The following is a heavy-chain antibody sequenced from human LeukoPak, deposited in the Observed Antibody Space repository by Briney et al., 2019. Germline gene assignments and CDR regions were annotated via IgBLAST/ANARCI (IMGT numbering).Heavy chain of an antibody. D-gene: IGHD4-17*01. Sequence: GGSLRLSCAASGFTFSSYAMSWVRQAPGKGLEWVSAISGSGGSTYYADSVKGRFTISRDNSKNTLYLQMNSLRAEDTAVYYCAKDGARRTVTTSFDYWGQGTLVTVSS. V-gene: IGHV3-23*01. J-gene: IGHJ4*02. CDR1: GFTFSSYA. CDR3: AKDGARRTVTTSFDY. CDR2: ISGSGGST.